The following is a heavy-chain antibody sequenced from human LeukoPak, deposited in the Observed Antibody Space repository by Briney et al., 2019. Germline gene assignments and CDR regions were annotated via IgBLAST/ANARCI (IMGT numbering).Heavy chain of an antibody. CDR2: IYYSGST. CDR1: GGSIRSYY. D-gene: IGHD2-2*01. Sequence: SETLSLTCTVSGGSIRSYYWGWIRQPPGKGLEWIGSIYYSGSTYYNPSLKCRVTISVDTSKNQFSLKLSSVTAADTAVYYCARHEVPVERAAAKYYYYYYGMDVWGQGTTVTVSS. V-gene: IGHV4-39*01. CDR3: ARHEVPVERAAAKYYYYYYGMDV. J-gene: IGHJ6*02.